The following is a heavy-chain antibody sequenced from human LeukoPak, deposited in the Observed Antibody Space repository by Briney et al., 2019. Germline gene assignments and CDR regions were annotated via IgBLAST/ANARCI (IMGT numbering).Heavy chain of an antibody. V-gene: IGHV1-69*13. CDR2: IIPIFGTA. Sequence: SVKVSCKASGGTSSSYAISWVRQAPGQGLEWMGGIIPIFGTANCAQKFQGRVAITADESTSTAYMELSSLRSEDTAVYYCASIVVVTAIGKGGYWGQGTLVTVSS. CDR1: GGTSSSYA. J-gene: IGHJ4*02. D-gene: IGHD2-21*02. CDR3: ASIVVVTAIGKGGY.